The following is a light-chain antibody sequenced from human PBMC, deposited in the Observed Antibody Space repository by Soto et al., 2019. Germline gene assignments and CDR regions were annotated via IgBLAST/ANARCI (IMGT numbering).Light chain of an antibody. J-gene: IGLJ2*01. CDR3: CSYAGSSTVV. CDR1: SSDVGSYNL. V-gene: IGLV2-23*01. CDR2: EDS. Sequence: QSALTQPASVSGSPGQSITISCTRTSSDVGSYNLVSWYQQYPGKVPKLMIYEDSKRPSGVSNRFSGSKSGNTASLTISGLQAEDEADYYCCSYAGSSTVVFGGGTQLTVL.